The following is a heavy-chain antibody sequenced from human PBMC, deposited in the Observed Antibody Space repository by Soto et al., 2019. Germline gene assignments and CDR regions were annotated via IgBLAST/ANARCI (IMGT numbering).Heavy chain of an antibody. CDR3: ARSFILSMRDGYNYHFDY. CDR1: GGSISSGNYH. V-gene: IGHV4-39*02. D-gene: IGHD5-12*01. Sequence: SETLSLTCTVSGGSISSGNYHWGWIRQSPGGGLEWIGNIYYSGTTHYNPSLKSRGTISVDTSKNYFSLKLNSVAAADTAMYYCARSFILSMRDGYNYHFDYWGLGTLVTVSS. J-gene: IGHJ4*02. CDR2: IYYSGTT.